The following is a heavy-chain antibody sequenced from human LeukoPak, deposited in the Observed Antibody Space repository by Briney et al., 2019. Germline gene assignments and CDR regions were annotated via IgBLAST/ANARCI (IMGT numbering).Heavy chain of an antibody. J-gene: IGHJ6*03. CDR2: INSEGGST. Sequence: GCLRLSPAASGFTFCNYRMHWVRQAPGEGPGWVSRINSEGGSTSYADSVKSRCIISRGNAKNTLYLQMNSLRAEDTAVYYCARVLSGSYFGYYYYYMDVWGKGTTVTVSS. CDR1: GFTFCNYR. D-gene: IGHD1-26*01. V-gene: IGHV3-74*01. CDR3: ARVLSGSYFGYYYYYMDV.